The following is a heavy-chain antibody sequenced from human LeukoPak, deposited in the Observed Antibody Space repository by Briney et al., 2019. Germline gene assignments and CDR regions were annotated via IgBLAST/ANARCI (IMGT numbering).Heavy chain of an antibody. D-gene: IGHD3-9*01. J-gene: IGHJ4*02. Sequence: SGPTLVKPTQTLTLTCTFSGFSLSTSGVGVGWIRQPPGKALEWLALIYWDDDKRYSPSLKSRLTITKDTSKNQVDLTMTNMDPVDTATYYCAHADYDILTGYRHFDYWGQGTLVTVSS. V-gene: IGHV2-5*02. CDR2: IYWDDDK. CDR1: GFSLSTSGVG. CDR3: AHADYDILTGYRHFDY.